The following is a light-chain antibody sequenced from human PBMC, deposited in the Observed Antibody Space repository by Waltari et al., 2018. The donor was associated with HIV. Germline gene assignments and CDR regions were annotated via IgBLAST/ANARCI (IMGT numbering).Light chain of an antibody. CDR2: EGI. CDR3: CSYGGSSNWL. Sequence: SALTQPAHVSGASGQSLTIACTGTCGDIANSERVPWYQQHPGKAPKLIIYEGIKRPSGVSNRISGSKSANTASLTISGLQAEDEADYYCCSYGGSSNWLFGGGTKLTVL. J-gene: IGLJ2*01. CDR1: CGDIANSER. V-gene: IGLV2-23*01.